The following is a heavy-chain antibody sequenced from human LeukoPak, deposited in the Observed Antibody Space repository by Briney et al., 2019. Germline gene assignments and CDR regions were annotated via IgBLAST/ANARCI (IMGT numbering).Heavy chain of an antibody. Sequence: PSETLSLTCTISGGSINSYYWSWIRQPPGKGLEWIGYIYYNGNTNYNPSLKSRVTISVDTSKNQFSLKLSSVTAADTAVYYCARGFDAHNAFDIWGQGTMVTVSS. V-gene: IGHV4-59*08. D-gene: IGHD3-9*01. J-gene: IGHJ3*02. CDR2: IYYNGNT. CDR3: ARGFDAHNAFDI. CDR1: GGSINSYY.